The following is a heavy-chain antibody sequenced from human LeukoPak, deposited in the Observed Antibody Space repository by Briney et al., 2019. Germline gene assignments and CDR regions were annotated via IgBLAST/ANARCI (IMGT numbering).Heavy chain of an antibody. CDR1: GGSFSGYY. Sequence: SETLSLTCAVYGGSFSGYYWSWIRQPPGKGLEWIGEINHSGSTNYNPSLKSRVTISVDTSKNQFSLKLSSVTAADTAVYYCARGNVGAKGWYYHYNGMDVWGQGTTVTVSS. V-gene: IGHV4-34*01. CDR3: ARGNVGAKGWYYHYNGMDV. D-gene: IGHD1-26*01. J-gene: IGHJ6*02. CDR2: INHSGST.